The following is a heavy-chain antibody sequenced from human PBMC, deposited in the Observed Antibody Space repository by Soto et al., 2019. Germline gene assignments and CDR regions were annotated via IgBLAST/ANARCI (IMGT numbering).Heavy chain of an antibody. J-gene: IGHJ4*02. V-gene: IGHV4-34*01. CDR1: GGSFSGYY. D-gene: IGHD4-17*01. CDR2: INHSGST. Sequence: SETLSLTCAVYGGSFSGYYWSWIRQPPGKGLEWIGEINHSGSTNYNPSLKSRVTTSLDTSKNQFSLKLNSVTAADTAVCYCARPFDSKLATVTYHSFDSWGQGALVTVSS. CDR3: ARPFDSKLATVTYHSFDS.